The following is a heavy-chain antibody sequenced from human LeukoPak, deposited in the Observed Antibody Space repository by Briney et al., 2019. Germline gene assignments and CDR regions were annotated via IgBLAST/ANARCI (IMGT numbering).Heavy chain of an antibody. D-gene: IGHD2-15*01. CDR2: IKQDGSEK. V-gene: IGHV3-7*01. CDR1: GFTFSSYW. CDR3: AKDRVELPGTNTPTDY. J-gene: IGHJ4*02. Sequence: GGSLRLSCAASGFTFSSYWMSWVRQTPGQGLECVANIKQDGSEKYYVDSVKGRVTISRDNAKNSLYLQMNSLRAEDTAVYYCAKDRVELPGTNTPTDYWGQGTLVTVSS.